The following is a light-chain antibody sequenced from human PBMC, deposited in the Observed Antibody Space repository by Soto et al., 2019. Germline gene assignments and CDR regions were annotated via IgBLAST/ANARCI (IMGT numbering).Light chain of an antibody. V-gene: IGLV2-14*01. Sequence: QSALTQTASVSGSPGQSITISCTGTSSDTGDYNYVSWYQRHPGKAPKLIIYEVTNRPSGVSSRFSGSKSGNTASLTISGLQPEDEADYYCNSYTTSATVIFGGGTKVTVL. CDR1: SSDTGDYNY. CDR2: EVT. CDR3: NSYTTSATVI. J-gene: IGLJ2*01.